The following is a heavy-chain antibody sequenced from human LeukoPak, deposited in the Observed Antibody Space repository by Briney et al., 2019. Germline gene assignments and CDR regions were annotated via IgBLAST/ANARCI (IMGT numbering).Heavy chain of an antibody. CDR1: GFTFSSYG. Sequence: PGGSLRLSCAASGFTFSSYGMHWVRQAPGKGLEWVAFIRYDGSNKYYADSVKGRFTISRDNSKNTLYLQMNSLRAEDTAVYYCAKDAGLRVEPYLGSVYFDYWGQGTLVTVSS. CDR3: AKDAGLRVEPYLGSVYFDY. V-gene: IGHV3-30*02. CDR2: IRYDGSNK. J-gene: IGHJ4*02. D-gene: IGHD1-1*01.